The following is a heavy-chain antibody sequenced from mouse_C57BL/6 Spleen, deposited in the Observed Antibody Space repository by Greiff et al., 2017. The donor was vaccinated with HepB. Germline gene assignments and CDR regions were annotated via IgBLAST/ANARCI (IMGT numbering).Heavy chain of an antibody. Sequence: VKLKQPGAELVRPGSSVKLSCKASGYTFTSYWMHWVKQRPIQGLEWIGNIDPSDSETHYNQKFKDKATLTVDKSSSTAYMQLSSLTSEDSAVYYCASLYGYDGYFDYWGQGTTLTVSS. CDR3: ASLYGYDGYFDY. D-gene: IGHD2-2*01. V-gene: IGHV1-52*01. CDR2: IDPSDSET. J-gene: IGHJ2*01. CDR1: GYTFTSYW.